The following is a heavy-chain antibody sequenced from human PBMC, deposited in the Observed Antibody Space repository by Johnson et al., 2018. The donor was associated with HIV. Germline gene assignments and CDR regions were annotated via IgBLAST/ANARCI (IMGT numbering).Heavy chain of an antibody. CDR1: GFTFSSHS. J-gene: IGHJ3*02. D-gene: IGHD1-1*01. CDR2: ISGSGGST. CDR3: AKDRTSAQSAFDI. Sequence: VQLVESGGGLVQPGGSLRLSCAASGFTFSSHSMHWVRQAPGKGLEWVSSISGSGGSTYYAESVKGRFTISRDNSKNTLYLQMNSLRAEDTAVYYCAKDRTSAQSAFDIWGQGTMVTVSS. V-gene: IGHV3-23*04.